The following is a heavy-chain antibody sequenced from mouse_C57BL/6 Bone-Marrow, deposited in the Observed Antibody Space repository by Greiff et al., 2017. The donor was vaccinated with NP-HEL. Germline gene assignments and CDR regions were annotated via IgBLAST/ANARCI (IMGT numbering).Heavy chain of an antibody. D-gene: IGHD1-1*01. V-gene: IGHV1-19*01. Sequence: VQLKESGPVLVKPGASVKMSCKASGYTFTDYYMNWVKQSHGKSLEWIGVINPYNGGTSYNQKFKGKATLTVDKSSSTAYMELNSLTSEDSAVYYCASTVVAPDVWGTGTTVTVSS. CDR1: GYTFTDYY. CDR2: INPYNGGT. J-gene: IGHJ1*03. CDR3: ASTVVAPDV.